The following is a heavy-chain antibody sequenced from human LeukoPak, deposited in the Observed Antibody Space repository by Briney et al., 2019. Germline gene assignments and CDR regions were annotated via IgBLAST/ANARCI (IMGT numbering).Heavy chain of an antibody. D-gene: IGHD2-2*02. V-gene: IGHV4-59*01. J-gene: IGHJ6*02. CDR3: ARGRDCSSTSCYSGYYYYGMDV. Sequence: SETLSLTCTVSGGSISSYYWSWIRQPPGKGLEWIGYIYYSGSTNYNPSLKSRVTISVDTSKNQFSLKLSSVTAADTAVYYCARGRDCSSTSCYSGYYYYGMDVWGQGTTVTVSS. CDR1: GGSISSYY. CDR2: IYYSGST.